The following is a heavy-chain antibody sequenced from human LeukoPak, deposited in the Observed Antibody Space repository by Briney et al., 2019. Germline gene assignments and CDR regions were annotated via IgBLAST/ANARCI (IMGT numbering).Heavy chain of an antibody. Sequence: NHSQTLSLTCAISGDSVSSNSVTWNWIRQSPSRGLEWLGRTYYRSKWYNDYAVSVKSRITINPDTSKNQFSLQLNSVTPEDTAVYYCAREVGKTGDWAFDIWGQGTMVTVSS. CDR3: AREVGKTGDWAFDI. J-gene: IGHJ3*02. CDR1: GDSVSSNSVT. D-gene: IGHD7-27*01. V-gene: IGHV6-1*01. CDR2: TYYRSKWYN.